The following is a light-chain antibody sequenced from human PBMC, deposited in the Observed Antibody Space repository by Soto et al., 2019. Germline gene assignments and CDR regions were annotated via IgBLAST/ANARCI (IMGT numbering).Light chain of an antibody. Sequence: ELGITSPQAPLPVSQGKEATLPAGPGRRVSTTLAWYRQKPGQAPRLLIHGASIRATGIPARFSGSGSGTEFTLTISSLQSEDFAVYYCQQYESWPRTFGHGTKVEIK. CDR1: RRVSTT. CDR2: GAS. J-gene: IGKJ1*01. V-gene: IGKV3-15*01. CDR3: QQYESWPRT.